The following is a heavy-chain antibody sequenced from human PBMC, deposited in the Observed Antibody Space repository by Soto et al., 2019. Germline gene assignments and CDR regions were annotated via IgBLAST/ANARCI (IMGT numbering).Heavy chain of an antibody. CDR3: ASGGLYCTNGVCYINLFDP. CDR1: GVTFSSYA. Sequence: SVKVSCKASGVTFSSYAISWVRQAPGQGLEWMGGIIPIFGTANYAQKFQGRVTITADESTSTAYMELSSLRSEDTAVYYCASGGLYCTNGVCYINLFDPWGQGTLVPVSS. D-gene: IGHD2-8*01. V-gene: IGHV1-69*13. J-gene: IGHJ5*02. CDR2: IIPIFGTA.